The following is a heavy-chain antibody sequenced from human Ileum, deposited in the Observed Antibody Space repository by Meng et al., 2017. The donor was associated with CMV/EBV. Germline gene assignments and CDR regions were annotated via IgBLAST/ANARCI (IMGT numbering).Heavy chain of an antibody. CDR2: IWYDGIRK. D-gene: IGHD6-13*01. CDR1: GFNVSSHG. V-gene: IGHV3-33*06. CDR3: AKDGSSTWYGAGWFDP. J-gene: IGHJ5*02. Sequence: GESLKISCVVSGFNVSSHGMHWVRQAPGKGLEWVALIWYDGIRKCYGDSVKGRFTISRSNSKNTLYLQLNSLRAEDTAVYYCAKDGSSTWYGAGWFDPWGQGTLVTVSS.